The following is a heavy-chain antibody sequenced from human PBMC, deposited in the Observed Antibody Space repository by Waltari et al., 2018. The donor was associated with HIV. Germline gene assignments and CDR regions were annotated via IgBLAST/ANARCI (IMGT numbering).Heavy chain of an antibody. Sequence: QVQLQESGPGLVKPSDTLSLTCAVPHIPISTVHYWGWIRQSPGKGLEWIGSVFHSGSTFYKPSFRSRVSISVDTSKNQFSLKLTSVTAADTAVYYCARQPAPDSTWFQIYFDYWGQGTVVTVSS. V-gene: IGHV4-38-2*01. CDR1: HIPISTVHY. CDR2: VFHSGST. D-gene: IGHD6-13*01. J-gene: IGHJ4*02. CDR3: ARQPAPDSTWFQIYFDY.